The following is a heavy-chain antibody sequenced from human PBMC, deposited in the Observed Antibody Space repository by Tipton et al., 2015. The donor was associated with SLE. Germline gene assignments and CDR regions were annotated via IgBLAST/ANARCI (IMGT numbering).Heavy chain of an antibody. CDR3: ARDGRYYYDSSPS. D-gene: IGHD3-22*01. V-gene: IGHV4-34*01. Sequence: TLSLTCAVYGGSFSGYYWSWIRQPPGKGLEWIGEINHSGSTYYNPSLKSRVTISVDTSKNQFSLKLSSVTAADTAVYYCARDGRYYYDSSPSWGQGTLVTVSS. CDR1: GGSFSGYY. J-gene: IGHJ5*02. CDR2: INHSGST.